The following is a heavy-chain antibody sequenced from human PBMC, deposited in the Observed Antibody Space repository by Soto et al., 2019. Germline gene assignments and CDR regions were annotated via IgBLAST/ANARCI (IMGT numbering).Heavy chain of an antibody. D-gene: IGHD2-2*01. J-gene: IGHJ6*03. CDR2: ISGSGGST. Sequence: GGSLILSCAASGFTFSSSAMSWVRQAPGKGLEWVSAISGSGGSTYYADAVKGRSTISRDNSKNTLYLQMNSLRAEDTAVYYCAKRLDHCSSTSCYDGTYYYYYMDVWGKGTTLTVSS. V-gene: IGHV3-23*01. CDR3: AKRLDHCSSTSCYDGTYYYYYMDV. CDR1: GFTFSSSA.